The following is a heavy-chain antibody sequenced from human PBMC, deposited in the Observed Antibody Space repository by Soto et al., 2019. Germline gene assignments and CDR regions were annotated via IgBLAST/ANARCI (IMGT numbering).Heavy chain of an antibody. D-gene: IGHD6-13*01. CDR2: INQDGSET. CDR1: GFRFSIYW. CDR3: VRAGGTGTADY. V-gene: IGHV3-7*05. Sequence: GGSLRLSCGGSGFRFSIYWMFWVRQAPGKGLEWVANINQDGSETYHVDSVEGRFSISRDNAKNSLYLQMNSLRAEGTAVYYCVRAGGTGTADYWGQGTLVTVSS. J-gene: IGHJ4*02.